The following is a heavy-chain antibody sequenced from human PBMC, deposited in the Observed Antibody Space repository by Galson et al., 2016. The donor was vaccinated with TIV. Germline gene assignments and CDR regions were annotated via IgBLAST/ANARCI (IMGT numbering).Heavy chain of an antibody. D-gene: IGHD1-1*01. CDR2: INAGNGNT. J-gene: IGHJ4*02. CDR3: ARDPGYFDY. CDR1: GYTFTNYI. Sequence: VKVSCKASGYTFTNYIMHWVRQAPGQRLEWMGWINAGNGNTKYSQKFQGRVTITRDTSASTAYMEPSSLRSEDTAVYYCARDPGYFDYWGQGTLVTVSS. V-gene: IGHV1-3*01.